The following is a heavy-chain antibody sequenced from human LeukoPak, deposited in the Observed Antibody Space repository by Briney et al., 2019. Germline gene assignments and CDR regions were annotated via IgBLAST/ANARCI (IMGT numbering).Heavy chain of an antibody. V-gene: IGHV3-30*02. D-gene: IGHD2-2*01. CDR1: GFTFSSYG. CDR3: AKGGIVVVPTDTDFDY. CDR2: IRYDGSNK. Sequence: GGSLRLSCAASGFTFSSYGMHWVRQAPGKGLEWVAFIRYDGSNKYYADSVKGRFTISRDNSKNTLYLQMNSLRAEDTAVYYCAKGGIVVVPTDTDFDYWGQGTLVTVSS. J-gene: IGHJ4*02.